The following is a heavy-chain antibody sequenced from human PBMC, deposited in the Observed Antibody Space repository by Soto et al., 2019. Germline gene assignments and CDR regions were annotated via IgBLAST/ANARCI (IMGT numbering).Heavy chain of an antibody. Sequence: EVQLLESGGGLVQPGGSLRLSCAASGFTFSSYAMSWVRQAPGKGLEWVSAISGSGGSTYYADSVKGRFTISRDNSKNTLYLQMNSLRAEDTAVYYCAKDHHSSSWTDDRWFDPWGQGTLVTVSS. J-gene: IGHJ5*02. CDR1: GFTFSSYA. CDR2: ISGSGGST. V-gene: IGHV3-23*01. CDR3: AKDHHSSSWTDDRWFDP. D-gene: IGHD6-13*01.